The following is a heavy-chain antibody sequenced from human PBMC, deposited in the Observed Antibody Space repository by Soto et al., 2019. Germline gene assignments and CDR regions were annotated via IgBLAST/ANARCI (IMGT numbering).Heavy chain of an antibody. CDR1: GFTFGTYA. D-gene: IGHD4-17*01. V-gene: IGHV3-23*01. CDR2: IRGSDGST. J-gene: IGHJ4*02. Sequence: EVQLLESGGGLVQPGGSLRLSCAASGFTFGTYAMSWVHQAPGKGLEWVSVIRGSDGSTFYADSVKGRFTISRDNSKNTLYLQMNTLRPEDTAVYYCAKSLGDPDPFDDWGQGTLVTVSS. CDR3: AKSLGDPDPFDD.